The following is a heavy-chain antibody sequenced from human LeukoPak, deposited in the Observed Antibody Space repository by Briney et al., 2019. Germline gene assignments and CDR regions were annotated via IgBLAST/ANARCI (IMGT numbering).Heavy chain of an antibody. Sequence: ETLSLTCAVSGGSFSGYYWSWFRQAPGKGLEWVANIKQDGSEKYYVDSVRGRFTISRDNAKSSLSLQMDSLRAEDTAVYYCARVKSDTTANDYWGQGTLVTVSS. J-gene: IGHJ4*02. V-gene: IGHV3-7*05. D-gene: IGHD2-21*02. CDR2: IKQDGSEK. CDR3: ARVKSDTTANDY. CDR1: GGSFSGYY.